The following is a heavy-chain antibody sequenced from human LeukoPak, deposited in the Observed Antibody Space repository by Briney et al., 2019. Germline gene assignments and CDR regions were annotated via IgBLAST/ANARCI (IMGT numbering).Heavy chain of an antibody. CDR1: GGSLSSYY. CDR2: IYNSGST. J-gene: IGHJ3*02. CDR3: ARSAIDAFDI. D-gene: IGHD6-25*01. Sequence: SETLSLTCTVSGGSLSSYYWSWIRQPPGKGLECIGYIYNSGSTNYNPSLKSRVSISVDTSKNQFSLKLSSVTAADTAVYYCARSAIDAFDIWGQGTMVTVSS. V-gene: IGHV4-59*08.